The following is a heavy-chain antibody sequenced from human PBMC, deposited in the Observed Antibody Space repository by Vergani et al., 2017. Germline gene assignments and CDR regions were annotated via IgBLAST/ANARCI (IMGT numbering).Heavy chain of an antibody. CDR3: ARDLSQETTSYFYYYYGMDV. CDR2: ISSSGSTI. J-gene: IGHJ6*02. V-gene: IGHV3-48*03. CDR1: GFTFSSYE. Sequence: EVQLVESGGGLVQPGGSLRLSCAASGFTFSSYEMNWVRQAPGKGLEWVSYISSSGSTIYYADSVKGRFTISRDNAKNSLYLQMNILRAEDTAVYYCARDLSQETTSYFYYYYGMDVWGQGTTVTVSS. D-gene: IGHD4-11*01.